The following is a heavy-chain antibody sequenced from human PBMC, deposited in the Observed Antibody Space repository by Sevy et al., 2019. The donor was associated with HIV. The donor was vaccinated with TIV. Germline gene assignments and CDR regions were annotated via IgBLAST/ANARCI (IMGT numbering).Heavy chain of an antibody. CDR3: ARALNVAGYYFDY. CDR2: IYYSGST. Sequence: SETLSLTCTVSGGSISSYYWSWIRQPPGKGLEWIGYIYYSGSTNYNPSLKSRVTISVDTSKNQFSLKLSSVTAADTAVYYCARALNVAGYYFDYWGQGTLVTVSS. J-gene: IGHJ4*02. CDR1: GGSISSYY. D-gene: IGHD6-19*01. V-gene: IGHV4-59*01.